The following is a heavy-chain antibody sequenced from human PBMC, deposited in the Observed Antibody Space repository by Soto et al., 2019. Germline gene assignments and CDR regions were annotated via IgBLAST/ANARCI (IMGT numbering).Heavy chain of an antibody. V-gene: IGHV1-46*01. D-gene: IGHD2-15*01. CDR1: GYLFTAYS. CDR2: VNPSGGST. Sequence: SVKVSCKASGYLFTAYSMHWVRLAPVQGLEWMGVVNPSGGSTKYAQNFQGRVTMTRDTSTTTIYMELSSLRSDDTAIYYCAREANCSGGTCYSESFHRWGQGTLVTVSS. J-gene: IGHJ1*01. CDR3: AREANCSGGTCYSESFHR.